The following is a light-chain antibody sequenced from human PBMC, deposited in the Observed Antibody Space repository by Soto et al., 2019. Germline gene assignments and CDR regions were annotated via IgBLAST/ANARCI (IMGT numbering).Light chain of an antibody. V-gene: IGKV1-5*01. Sequence: DIQMTQSPSTLSASVGDRVTITCRASQYITNRLAWYQQKPGKAPKVLIYDASNLQSGVPSRFSGSGFRTEFILTISSLPPDDFATYFCHSRAFGQGTRLEIK. J-gene: IGKJ5*01. CDR2: DAS. CDR3: HSRA. CDR1: QYITNR.